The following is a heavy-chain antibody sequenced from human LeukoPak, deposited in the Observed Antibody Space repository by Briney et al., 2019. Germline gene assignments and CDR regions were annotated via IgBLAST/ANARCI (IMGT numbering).Heavy chain of an antibody. D-gene: IGHD4-11*01. V-gene: IGHV3-33*01. CDR1: GFTFRTYG. CDR3: ARNDYTDYKDALDI. CDR2: IWYDGSHE. J-gene: IGHJ3*02. Sequence: PGGSLRLSCAASGFTFRTYGMHWVRQAPGTGLEWAASIWYDGSHENYVDSVKGRFTISRDNSRNTLYLQMNSLRVEDTAMYYCARNDYTDYKDALDIWGRGTKVTVSS.